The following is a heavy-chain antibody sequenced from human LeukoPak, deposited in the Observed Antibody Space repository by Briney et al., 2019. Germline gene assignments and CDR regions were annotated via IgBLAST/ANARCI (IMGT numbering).Heavy chain of an antibody. CDR3: AKYSSSWSFDY. Sequence: GGSLRLSCAASGFTFSTYWMSWVRQAPGKGLEWVSAISGSGGSTYYADSVKGRFTISRDNSKNTLYLQMNSLRAEDTAVYYCAKYSSSWSFDYWGQGTLVTVSS. CDR1: GFTFSTYW. V-gene: IGHV3-23*01. CDR2: ISGSGGST. D-gene: IGHD6-13*01. J-gene: IGHJ4*02.